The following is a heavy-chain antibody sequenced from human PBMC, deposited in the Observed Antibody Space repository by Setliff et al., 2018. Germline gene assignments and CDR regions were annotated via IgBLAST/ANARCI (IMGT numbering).Heavy chain of an antibody. V-gene: IGHV4-61*02. CDR2: IHASGSP. J-gene: IGHJ4*01. CDR3: ARERYFDWFFED. Sequence: SETLSLTCTVSGGSITSGSFYWSWIRQPAGKKLEWIGRIHASGSPDYNPSFKSRVTISRDTSTNQFSLKLGSVTAADTAVYYCARERYFDWFFEDWGHGTLVTV. CDR1: GGSITSGSFY. D-gene: IGHD3-9*01.